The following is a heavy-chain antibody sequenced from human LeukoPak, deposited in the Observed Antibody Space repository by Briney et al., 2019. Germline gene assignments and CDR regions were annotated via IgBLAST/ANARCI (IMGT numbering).Heavy chain of an antibody. V-gene: IGHV1-2*02. CDR1: GYTFTGYY. CDR2: INTNSGGT. CDR3: ARDFLGSGYSYVGNWFDP. Sequence: ASLKISCTASGYTFTGYYMHWVRQAPGHGVEWMGWINTNSGGTNYAQKFQGRVTITRDTSISTAYMELSRLRSDDTVVYYCARDFLGSGYSYVGNWFDPWGQGTLVTVSS. D-gene: IGHD5-18*01. J-gene: IGHJ5*02.